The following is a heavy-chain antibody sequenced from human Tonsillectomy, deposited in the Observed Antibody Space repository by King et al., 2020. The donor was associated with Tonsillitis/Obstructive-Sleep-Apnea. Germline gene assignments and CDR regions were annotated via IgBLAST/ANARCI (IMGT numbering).Heavy chain of an antibody. CDR2: INHSGSP. Sequence: VQLQQWGAGLLRPSETLSLTCAVYGGSFSGYYWSWIRQPPGKGLEWIGEINHSGSPNYNPSLTSRVTISLDTSKNQFSLKLTSVTAADTAVYYCAGENIVTEPAVMGGGFDYWGQGTLVTVSS. CDR1: GGSFSGYY. J-gene: IGHJ4*02. V-gene: IGHV4-34*01. CDR3: AGENIVTEPAVMGGGFDY. D-gene: IGHD2-2*01.